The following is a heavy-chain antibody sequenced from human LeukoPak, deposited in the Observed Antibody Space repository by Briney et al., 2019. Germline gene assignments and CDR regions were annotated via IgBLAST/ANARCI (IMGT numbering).Heavy chain of an antibody. V-gene: IGHV4-39*01. CDR2: IYSSGRT. D-gene: IGHD2-15*01. CDR3: ARQGYCSGGSCYGDFDY. Sequence: SETLPLTCTVSGDSISSRRYYWDWIRQTPGKGLEWIGSIYSSGRTYYNASLKSRVTISEDTSNNQFSLKLGSVTAADTAVYYCARQGYCSGGSCYGDFDYWGQGTLVTVSS. J-gene: IGHJ4*02. CDR1: GDSISSRRYY.